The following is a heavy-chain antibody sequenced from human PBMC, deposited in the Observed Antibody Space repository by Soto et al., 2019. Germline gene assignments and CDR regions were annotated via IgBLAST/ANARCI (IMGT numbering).Heavy chain of an antibody. CDR3: ARTGAAGPPSFDY. CDR1: CGSIVTSSYC. CDR2: IYYSART. Sequence: SQTLSLTCTVFCGSIVTSSYCWVRIRQPPGKGLQWIGSIYYSARTYYNPSLKSRVTISVDTSKNQFSLKLSSVTAADTAVYYCARTGAAGPPSFDYWGQGTLVTGSS. J-gene: IGHJ4*01. D-gene: IGHD6-13*01. V-gene: IGHV4-39*01.